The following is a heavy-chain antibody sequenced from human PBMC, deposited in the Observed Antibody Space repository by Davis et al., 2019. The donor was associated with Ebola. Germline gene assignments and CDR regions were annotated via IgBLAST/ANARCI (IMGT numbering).Heavy chain of an antibody. Sequence: GESLKISCAASGFTFSSYVMNWVREAPGKGLEWVASVSGSGSTTYYADSVKGRFTISRDNSENTLYLQMNSLRAEDTAVYFCARDSKIEVVSKIIWNWFDPWGQGTLVTVSS. CDR3: ARDSKIEVVSKIIWNWFDP. V-gene: IGHV3-23*01. D-gene: IGHD2-15*01. CDR2: VSGSGSTT. CDR1: GFTFSSYV. J-gene: IGHJ5*02.